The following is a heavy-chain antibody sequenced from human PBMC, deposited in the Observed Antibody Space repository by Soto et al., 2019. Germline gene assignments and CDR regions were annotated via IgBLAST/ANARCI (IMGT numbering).Heavy chain of an antibody. V-gene: IGHV3-30-3*01. CDR1: GFTFSNYA. CDR3: ARAGFNYYFDY. Sequence: QVQVVESGGGVVQPGRSLRLSCAASGFTFSNYAMHWVRQAPGKGLEWVAVISYDGSNKYYADSVKGRLTISRDNSKNTVYLQLNSLRAEDKAVYFCARAGFNYYFDYWGLGTLVTVSS. CDR2: ISYDGSNK. J-gene: IGHJ4*02.